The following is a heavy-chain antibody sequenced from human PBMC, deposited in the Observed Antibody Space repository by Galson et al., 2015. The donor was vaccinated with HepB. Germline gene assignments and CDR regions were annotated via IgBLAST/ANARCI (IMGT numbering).Heavy chain of an antibody. CDR1: GFTFNNAW. CDR3: ATSLGFGYGDSTVAIDY. V-gene: IGHV3-15*01. J-gene: IGHJ4*02. Sequence: SLRLSCAASGFTFNNAWMSWVRQAPGKGLEWVGRIKSKAEDGTTIYAAPVNGRFTISRDDSKNTLYLQMNSLTTEDTAVYYCATSLGFGYGDSTVAIDYWGQGTLVTVSS. CDR2: IKSKAEDGTT. D-gene: IGHD2/OR15-2a*01.